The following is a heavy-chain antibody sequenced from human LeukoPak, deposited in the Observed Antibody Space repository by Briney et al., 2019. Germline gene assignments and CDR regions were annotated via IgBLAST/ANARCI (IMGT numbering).Heavy chain of an antibody. V-gene: IGHV1-69*06. D-gene: IGHD3-10*01. CDR2: IIPIFGTA. CDR1: GGTSSSYA. J-gene: IGHJ6*04. Sequence: SVKVSCKASGGTSSSYAISWVRQAPGQGLEWMGGIIPIFGTANYAQKFQGRVTITADKSTSTAYMELSSLRSEDTAVYYCARDYYGSGSTLYYYYGMDVWGKGTTVTVSS. CDR3: ARDYYGSGSTLYYYYGMDV.